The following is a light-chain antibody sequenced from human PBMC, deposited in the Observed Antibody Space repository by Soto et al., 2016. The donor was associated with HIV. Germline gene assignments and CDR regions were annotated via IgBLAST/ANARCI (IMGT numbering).Light chain of an antibody. CDR2: AVS. V-gene: IGKV1-27*01. J-gene: IGKJ1*01. CDR3: QKYDSAPWT. Sequence: DIRMTQSPSSLSASVGDRVTITCRASQTINTYLAWHQQKPGKGPKLLIYAVSTLEPGVPSRFSGSGSGTQFTLTINGLQPEDVATYYCQKYDSAPWTFGQGTTAEIK. CDR1: QTINTY.